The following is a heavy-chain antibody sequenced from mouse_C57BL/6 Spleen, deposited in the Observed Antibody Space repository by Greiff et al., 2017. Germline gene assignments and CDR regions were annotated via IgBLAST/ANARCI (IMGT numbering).Heavy chain of an antibody. CDR1: GYAFSSSW. V-gene: IGHV1-82*01. J-gene: IGHJ4*01. CDR2: IYPGDGDT. D-gene: IGHD2-5*01. CDR3: ARPHYYSTHYYYAMDY. Sequence: QVQLQQSGPELVKPGASVKISCKASGYAFSSSWMNWVKQRPGKGLEWIGRIYPGDGDTNYNGKFKGKATLTADKSSSTAYMQLSSLTSEDSAVYFCARPHYYSTHYYYAMDYWGQGPSVTVSS.